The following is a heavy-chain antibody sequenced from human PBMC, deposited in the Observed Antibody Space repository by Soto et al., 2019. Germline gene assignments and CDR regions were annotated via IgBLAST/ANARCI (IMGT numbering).Heavy chain of an antibody. D-gene: IGHD2-15*01. CDR3: ARGRKVPGYCSGGSCYSGWFDP. CDR2: INHSGST. J-gene: IGHJ5*02. CDR1: GGSFSGYY. Sequence: QVQLQQWGAGLLKPSETLSLTCAVYGGSFSGYYWSWIRQPPGKGLEWIGEINHSGSTNYNPSLKSRVTISVDTSKNQFSLKLSSVTAADTAVYYCARGRKVPGYCSGGSCYSGWFDPWGQGTLVTVSS. V-gene: IGHV4-34*01.